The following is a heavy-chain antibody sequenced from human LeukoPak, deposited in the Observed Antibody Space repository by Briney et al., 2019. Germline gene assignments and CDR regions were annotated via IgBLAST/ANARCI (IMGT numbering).Heavy chain of an antibody. CDR1: GGSMNNYY. CDR3: ARDYKYYDSGSYYDY. Sequence: SETLSLTCTVSGGSMNNYYWSWIRQPAGKGLEWIGRIYPSGNTYYNPSLKSRVTMSVDTSKNQFSLRLRSVTAADTALYYRARDYKYYDSGSYYDYWGQGTLVTVSS. CDR2: IYPSGNT. D-gene: IGHD3-10*01. J-gene: IGHJ4*02. V-gene: IGHV4-4*07.